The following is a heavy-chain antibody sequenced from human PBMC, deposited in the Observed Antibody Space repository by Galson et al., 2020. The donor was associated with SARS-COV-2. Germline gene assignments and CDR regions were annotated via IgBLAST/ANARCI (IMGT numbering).Heavy chain of an antibody. Sequence: GESLKISCAASGFTFSSYGMHWVRQAPGKGLEWVAVISYDGSNKYYADSVKGRFTISRDNSKNTLYLQMNSLRAEDTAVYYCASGNPRPFDYWGQGTLVTVSS. V-gene: IGHV3-30*03. J-gene: IGHJ4*02. CDR2: ISYDGSNK. CDR3: ASGNPRPFDY. CDR1: GFTFSSYG.